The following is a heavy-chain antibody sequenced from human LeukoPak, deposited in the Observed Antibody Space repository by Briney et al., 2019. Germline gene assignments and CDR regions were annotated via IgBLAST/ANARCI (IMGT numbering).Heavy chain of an antibody. CDR3: ARGQMIDY. J-gene: IGHJ4*02. Sequence: GGSLRLSCAASGFTFHVYAIYWVRQAPGKGLEWVSSISSSGSYIYYADSVKGRFTISRDNAKNTLYMQMNSLRAEDTAVYFCARGQMIDYWGQGTLVTVSS. D-gene: IGHD5-24*01. V-gene: IGHV3-21*01. CDR2: ISSSGSYI. CDR1: GFTFHVYA.